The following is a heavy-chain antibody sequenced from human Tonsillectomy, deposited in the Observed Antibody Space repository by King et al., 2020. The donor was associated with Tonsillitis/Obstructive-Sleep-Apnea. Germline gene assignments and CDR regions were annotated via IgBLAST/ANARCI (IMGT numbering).Heavy chain of an antibody. D-gene: IGHD3-10*01. Sequence: VQLVESGGGLQKPGRSLRLSCTASGFTFGDYAMSWVRQAPGKGLEWVGFIRSRAYGGTTEYAASVKGRFLMSRDDSQIIADLQMNSLKTEDTAVYYCTRVRAIVFDYWGQGTLVTVSS. CDR3: TRVRAIVFDY. CDR2: IRSRAYGGTT. CDR1: GFTFGDYA. J-gene: IGHJ4*02. V-gene: IGHV3-49*04.